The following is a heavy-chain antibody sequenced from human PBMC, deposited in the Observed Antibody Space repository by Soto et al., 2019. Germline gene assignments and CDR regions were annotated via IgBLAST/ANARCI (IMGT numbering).Heavy chain of an antibody. CDR3: ARGDGEEWPTSDF. CDR2: IHHDAGI. CDR1: GGSFSRYH. D-gene: IGHD3-10*01. Sequence: QVQLHQWGAGLLKPAETLSLTCTVYGGSFSRYHWNWIRQAPGEGLEGIGYIHHDAGINYSPSLEGRVSISVDTSKNEFSLKLRSVTAADTAVYYCARGDGEEWPTSDFWGQGTLVTVSS. J-gene: IGHJ4*02. V-gene: IGHV4-34*01.